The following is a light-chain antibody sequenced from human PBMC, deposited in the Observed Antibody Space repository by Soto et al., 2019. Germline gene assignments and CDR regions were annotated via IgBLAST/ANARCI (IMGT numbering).Light chain of an antibody. CDR3: QQCGSSRRP. J-gene: IGKJ1*01. V-gene: IGKV3-20*01. CDR1: ESVTSDC. Sequence: VWAECAATLSFANWQRSTRSCMASESVTSDCLAWYRQRPGQAPRLLIYGASTRATGTPDRISGSGSGTDFTLTISRLEPEDFAVYFCQQCGSSRRPFGQGSKVDIK. CDR2: GAS.